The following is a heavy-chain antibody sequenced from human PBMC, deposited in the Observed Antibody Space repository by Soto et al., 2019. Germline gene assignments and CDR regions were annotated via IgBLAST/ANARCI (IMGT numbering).Heavy chain of an antibody. CDR2: IYPGDSDT. D-gene: IGHD2-2*01. CDR1: GYSFTSYW. J-gene: IGHJ3*02. Sequence: GESLKIACKGSGYSFTSYWIGWVRQMPGKGLEWMGIIYPGDSDTRYSPSFQGQGTISADRSISTAYLQWSSLKASDTAMYYCARQFPATEDAFDIWGQGTMVPVSS. V-gene: IGHV5-51*01. CDR3: ARQFPATEDAFDI.